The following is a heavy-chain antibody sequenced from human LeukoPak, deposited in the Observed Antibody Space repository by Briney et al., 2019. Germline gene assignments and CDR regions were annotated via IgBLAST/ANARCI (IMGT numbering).Heavy chain of an antibody. V-gene: IGHV4-38-2*02. CDR2: IYRSGST. CDR3: ARLVGAIGFAY. Sequence: SETLSLTCTVSGYSISSGYYWGWIRQPPGKGLEWIGSIYRSGSTYYNPSLKSRVTISVDTSKNQFSLKLSSVTAADTAVYYCARLVGAIGFAYWGQGTLVTVSS. J-gene: IGHJ4*02. CDR1: GYSISSGYY. D-gene: IGHD1-26*01.